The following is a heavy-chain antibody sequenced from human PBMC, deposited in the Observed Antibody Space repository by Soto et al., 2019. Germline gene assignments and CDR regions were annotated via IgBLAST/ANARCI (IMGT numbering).Heavy chain of an antibody. Sequence: SGGGVVQPGRSLRLSCAASGFTFSSYGMHWVRQAPGKGLEWVAVISYDGSNKYYADSVKGRFTISRDNSKNTLYLQMNSLRAEDTAVYYCAKSYYGSGSYYDYYYGMDVWGQGTTVTVSS. D-gene: IGHD3-10*01. CDR2: ISYDGSNK. V-gene: IGHV3-30*18. CDR1: GFTFSSYG. J-gene: IGHJ6*02. CDR3: AKSYYGSGSYYDYYYGMDV.